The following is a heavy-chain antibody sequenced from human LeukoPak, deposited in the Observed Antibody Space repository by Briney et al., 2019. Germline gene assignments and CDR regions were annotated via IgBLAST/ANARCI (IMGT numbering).Heavy chain of an antibody. D-gene: IGHD3-9*01. V-gene: IGHV4-39*01. CDR3: APVGPGFDWLLDLKR. Sequence: PSETLSLTCTVSGGSISSSSYYWGWIRQPPGKGLEWIGSIYYSGSTYYNPSLKSRVTISVDTSKNQFSLKLSSVTAADTAVYYCAPVGPGFDWLLDLKRWGQGTLVTVSS. CDR2: IYYSGST. CDR1: GGSISSSSYY. J-gene: IGHJ4*02.